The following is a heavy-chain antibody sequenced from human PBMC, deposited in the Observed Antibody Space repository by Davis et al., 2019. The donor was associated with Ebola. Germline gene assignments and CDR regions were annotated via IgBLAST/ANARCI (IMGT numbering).Heavy chain of an antibody. V-gene: IGHV1-69*13. CDR3: AREVVGATTRRFDY. CDR1: GGTLNSYA. D-gene: IGHD1-26*01. CDR2: IIPIFGTT. Sequence: AASVKVSCKPSGGTLNSYAISWVRQAPGQGLEWMGGIIPIFGTTNYAQNFQGRVAITADESTSTVYMELSSLRSEDTAVYYCAREVVGATTRRFDYWGQGTLVTVSS. J-gene: IGHJ4*02.